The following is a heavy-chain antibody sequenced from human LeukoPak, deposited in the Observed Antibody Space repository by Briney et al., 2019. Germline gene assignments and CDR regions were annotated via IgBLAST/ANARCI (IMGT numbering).Heavy chain of an antibody. D-gene: IGHD6-6*01. J-gene: IGHJ6*03. CDR1: GFTFSDYY. Sequence: GGSLRLSCAASGFTFSDYYMSWVRQAPGKGLEWVANIKQDGSEKYYVDSVKGRFTISRDNAKNSLYLQMNSLRAEDTAVYYCASLGQLVSYYYYYMDVWGKGTTVTVSS. CDR3: ASLGQLVSYYYYYMDV. V-gene: IGHV3-7*01. CDR2: IKQDGSEK.